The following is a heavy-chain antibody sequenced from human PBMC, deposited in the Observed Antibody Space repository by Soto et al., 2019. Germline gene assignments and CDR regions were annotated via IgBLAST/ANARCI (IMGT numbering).Heavy chain of an antibody. D-gene: IGHD6-6*01. CDR1: RFTFSSYA. CDR2: ISYDGSNK. V-gene: IGHV3-30-3*01. J-gene: IGHJ4*02. Sequence: GGSLRLSCAASRFTFSSYAMHWVRQAPGKGLEWVAVISYDGSNKYYADSVKGRFTISRDNSKNTLYLQMNSLRAEDTAVYYCAGREDPSSSFDYWGQGTLVTVSS. CDR3: AGREDPSSSFDY.